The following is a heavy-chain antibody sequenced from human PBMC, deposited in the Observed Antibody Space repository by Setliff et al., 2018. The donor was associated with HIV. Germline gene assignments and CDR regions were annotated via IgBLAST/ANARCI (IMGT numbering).Heavy chain of an antibody. CDR1: GLAVGANY. J-gene: IGHJ5*01. Sequence: PSETLSLSCAASGLAVGANYMSWVRQAPGKGLECVSIFYSGGSTYYSDSVKGRFTISRDKSKNSLYLQMNSLRAEDTAVYYCARDLWNYGIDSWGQGTLVTVSS. V-gene: IGHV3-53*01. CDR3: ARDLWNYGIDS. CDR2: FYSGGST. D-gene: IGHD1-7*01.